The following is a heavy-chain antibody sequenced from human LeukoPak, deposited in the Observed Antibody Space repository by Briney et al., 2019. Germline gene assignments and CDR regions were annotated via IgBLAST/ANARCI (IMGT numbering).Heavy chain of an antibody. J-gene: IGHJ4*02. D-gene: IGHD2-2*01. CDR2: IYSGGST. CDR1: GLSVSSNY. CDR3: ARDARYCSSTGCYSDY. V-gene: IGHV3-66*02. Sequence: PGGSLRLSCAASGLSVSSNYMSWVRQAPGKGLEWVSLIYSGGSTYYADSVKGRFTISRDNSKNTLYLQMNSLRGEDTAVYYCARDARYCSSTGCYSDYWGQGTLVTVSS.